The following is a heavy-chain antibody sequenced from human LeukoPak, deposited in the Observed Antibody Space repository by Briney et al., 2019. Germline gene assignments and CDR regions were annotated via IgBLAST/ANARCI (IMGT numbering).Heavy chain of an antibody. CDR3: ARDPGYSSPRGDY. CDR2: INPNSGGT. V-gene: IGHV1-2*02. J-gene: IGHJ4*02. CDR1: GYTFTGYF. Sequence: ASVKVSCKAYGYTFTGYFMHWVRQAPGQGLEWMGWINPNSGGTHYAQKFQGRVAMTRDTSISTAYMELSRLRSDDTAVYYCARDPGYSSPRGDYWGQGTLVTVDS. D-gene: IGHD5-18*01.